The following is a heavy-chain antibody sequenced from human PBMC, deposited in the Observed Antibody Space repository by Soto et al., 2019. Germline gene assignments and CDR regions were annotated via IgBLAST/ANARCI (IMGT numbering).Heavy chain of an antibody. CDR1: GGTFSSYA. V-gene: IGHV1-69*13. CDR2: IIPIFGTA. Sequence: GASVKVSCKASGGTFSSYAISWVRQAPGQGLEWMGGIIPIFGTANYAQKFQGRVTITADESTSTAYMELSSLRSEDTAVYYCARGSRYCSSTSCYHLPPPHYYYYGMDVWGQGTTVTVSS. CDR3: ARGSRYCSSTSCYHLPPPHYYYYGMDV. D-gene: IGHD2-2*01. J-gene: IGHJ6*02.